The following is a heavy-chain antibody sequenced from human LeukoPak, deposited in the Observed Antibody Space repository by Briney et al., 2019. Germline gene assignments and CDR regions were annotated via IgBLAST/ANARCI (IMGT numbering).Heavy chain of an antibody. V-gene: IGHV3-9*01. CDR3: AKDNRRHYTSGPNPDSLH. Sequence: GGSLRLSCAGSGFTFNNYAMHWVRQPPGKGLEWVSGISGNSGTIDYADSVRGRFTISGDNAKNSLYLQMDSLRVEDTAFYYCAKDNRRHYTSGPNPDSLHWGQGALVTVSS. J-gene: IGHJ4*02. CDR1: GFTFNNYA. D-gene: IGHD6-19*01. CDR2: ISGNSGTI.